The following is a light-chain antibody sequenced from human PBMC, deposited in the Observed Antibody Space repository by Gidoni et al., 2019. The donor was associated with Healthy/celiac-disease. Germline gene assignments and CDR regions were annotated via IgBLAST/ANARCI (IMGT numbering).Light chain of an antibody. J-gene: IGKJ2*01. CDR1: QSVLYSSNNKNY. CDR2: WAS. CDR3: QQYYSTPDT. V-gene: IGKV4-1*01. Sequence: IVMTQFPDFLAVSLGERATINCKSSQSVLYSSNNKNYLAWYQQKPGQPPKLLIYWASTRESGVPDRFSGSGSGTDFTLTISSLQAEDVAVYYCQQYYSTPDTFGQXTKLEIK.